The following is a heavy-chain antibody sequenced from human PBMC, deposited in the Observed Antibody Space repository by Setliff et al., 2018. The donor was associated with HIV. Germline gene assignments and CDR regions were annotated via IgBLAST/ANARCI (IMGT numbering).Heavy chain of an antibody. J-gene: IGHJ6*03. CDR3: ARGAWYTSGWYSSRYMDV. D-gene: IGHD6-19*01. Sequence: ASVKVSCKASGYTFTSSDINWVRQAPGQGLEWMGWMNPNSGNTGYAQKFQGRVTLTRHTSISTAYMELNSLRSEDTAVYYCARGAWYTSGWYSSRYMDVWGKGTKVTVSS. V-gene: IGHV1-8*02. CDR1: GYTFTSSD. CDR2: MNPNSGNT.